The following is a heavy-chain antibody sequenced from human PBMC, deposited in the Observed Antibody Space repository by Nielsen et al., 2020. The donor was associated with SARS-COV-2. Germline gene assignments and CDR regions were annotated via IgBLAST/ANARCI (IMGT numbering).Heavy chain of an antibody. D-gene: IGHD2-2*01. Sequence: GESLKISCAASGFTFSSYSMNWVRQAPGKGLEWVSSISSSSSYIYYADSVKGRFTISRDNAKNSLYLQMNSLRAEDTAVYYCAREPSSHCSSTSCYADYYYYMDVWGKGTTVTVSS. J-gene: IGHJ6*03. V-gene: IGHV3-21*01. CDR1: GFTFSSYS. CDR3: AREPSSHCSSTSCYADYYYYMDV. CDR2: ISSSSSYI.